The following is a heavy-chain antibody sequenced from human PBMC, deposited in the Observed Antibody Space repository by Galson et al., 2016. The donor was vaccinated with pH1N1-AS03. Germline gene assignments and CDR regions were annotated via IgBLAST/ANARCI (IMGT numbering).Heavy chain of an antibody. CDR3: ARLTLSSGWPCDY. D-gene: IGHD6-19*01. J-gene: IGHJ4*01. CDR1: GYSFTNYW. V-gene: IGHV5-51*01. CDR2: IYLDDSDT. Sequence: QSGAEVTKPGESLKIPCQGSGYSFTNYWIGWVRQMPGKGLEWMGIIYLDDSDTRYSPSFQGQVTISADKSISTAYLQWSSLKASDTAMYYCARLTLSSGWPCDYWGQGTLVTVSS.